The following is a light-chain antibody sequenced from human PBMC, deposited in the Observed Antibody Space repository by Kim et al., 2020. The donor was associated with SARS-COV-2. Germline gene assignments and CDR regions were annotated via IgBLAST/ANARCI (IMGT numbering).Light chain of an antibody. V-gene: IGLV2-8*01. CDR1: SGDVGGYNY. CDR2: EVN. J-gene: IGLJ2*01. Sequence: GQSVTISCPGTSGDVGGYNYVSWYQQHPGKAPKLMIYEVNKRPSGVPDRFSGSKSGNTASLTVSGLQAEDEADYYCSSYAGSNNLVFGGGTQLTVL. CDR3: SSYAGSNNLV.